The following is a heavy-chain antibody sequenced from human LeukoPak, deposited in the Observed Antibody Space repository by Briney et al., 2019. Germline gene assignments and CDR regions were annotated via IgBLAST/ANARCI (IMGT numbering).Heavy chain of an antibody. CDR3: ARGGYTGYDFHY. Sequence: GASVKVSCKASGYTFTGYYMHWVRQAPGQGLEWMGWINPNGGTTNYAQKFQGRVTMTRDTSISTAYMELSRLRSDDTAVFHCARGGYTGYDFHYWGQGTLVTVSS. J-gene: IGHJ4*02. CDR2: INPNGGTT. V-gene: IGHV1-2*02. CDR1: GYTFTGYY. D-gene: IGHD5-12*01.